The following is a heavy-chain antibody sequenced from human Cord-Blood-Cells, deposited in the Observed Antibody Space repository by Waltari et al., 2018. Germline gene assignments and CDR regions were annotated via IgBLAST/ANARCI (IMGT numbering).Heavy chain of an antibody. CDR3: ATHDYGDYFDY. D-gene: IGHD4-17*01. V-gene: IGHV1-24*01. Sequence: QVQLVQSGAEAKKPGASVKVSCKVSGYTLTELSMHWVRQAPGKGLEWMGGFDPEDGETNYAQKFQGRVTRTEDTSTDTAYMELSSLGSEDTAVYYCATHDYGDYFDYWGQGTLVTVSS. CDR2: FDPEDGET. CDR1: GYTLTELS. J-gene: IGHJ4*02.